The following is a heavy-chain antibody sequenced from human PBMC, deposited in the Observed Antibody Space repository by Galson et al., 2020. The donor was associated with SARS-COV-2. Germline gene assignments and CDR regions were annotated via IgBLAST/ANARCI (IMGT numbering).Heavy chain of an antibody. V-gene: IGHV1-24*01. Sequence: GESLKISCKVSGYTLTELSMHWVRQAPGKGLEWMGGFDPEDGETIYAQKFQGRVTMTEDTSTDTAYMELSSLRSEDTAVYYCATSPPFGSSTSWIINWGQGTLVTVSS. CDR2: FDPEDGET. D-gene: IGHD2-2*01. CDR1: GYTLTELS. CDR3: ATSPPFGSSTSWIIN. J-gene: IGHJ4*02.